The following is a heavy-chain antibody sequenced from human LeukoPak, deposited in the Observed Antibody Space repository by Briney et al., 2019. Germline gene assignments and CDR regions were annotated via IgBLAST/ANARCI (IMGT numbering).Heavy chain of an antibody. CDR1: GYTFTSYY. Sequence: ASVKVPCKASGYTFTSYYIHWVRQAPGQGLEWMGIINPSGGSTNYAQKFQGRVTMTRDTSTSTVYMELSSLRSEDTAVYYCARVQGMSPDYWGQGTLVTVSS. D-gene: IGHD3-10*01. J-gene: IGHJ4*02. CDR2: INPSGGST. V-gene: IGHV1-46*01. CDR3: ARVQGMSPDY.